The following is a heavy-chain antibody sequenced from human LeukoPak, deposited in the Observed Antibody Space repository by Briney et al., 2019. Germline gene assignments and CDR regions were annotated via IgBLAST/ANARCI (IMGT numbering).Heavy chain of an antibody. J-gene: IGHJ4*02. V-gene: IGHV3-53*01. CDR1: GFTVSSNY. CDR3: AKVSDDYGDCFDY. Sequence: GGSLRLSCAASGFTVSSNYMSWVRQAPGKGLEWVSVIYSGGSTYCADSVKGRFTISRDNSKNTLYLQMNSLRAEDTAVYYCAKVSDDYGDCFDYWGQGTLVTVSS. D-gene: IGHD4-17*01. CDR2: IYSGGST.